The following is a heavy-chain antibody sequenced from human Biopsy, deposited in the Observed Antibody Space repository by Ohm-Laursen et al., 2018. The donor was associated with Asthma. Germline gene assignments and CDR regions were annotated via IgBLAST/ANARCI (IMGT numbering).Heavy chain of an antibody. V-gene: IGHV1-69*13. CDR3: ARKAGSCISRTCYSLDF. CDR1: GGTFNTYV. J-gene: IGHJ4*02. CDR2: INSVFGTT. Sequence: ASVKVSCKSLGGTFNTYVIGWVRQSPGQGLEWMGGINSVFGTTTYPQKFQDRVTITADDSTSTVYMELSSLRSEDTAVYYCARKAGSCISRTCYSLDFWGQGTLVTVSS. D-gene: IGHD2-2*01.